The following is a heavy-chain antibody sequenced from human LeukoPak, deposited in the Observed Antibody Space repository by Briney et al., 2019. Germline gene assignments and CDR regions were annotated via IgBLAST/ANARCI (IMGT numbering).Heavy chain of an antibody. CDR3: AREAVAWEQGYYYYMDV. Sequence: GASVKVSCKASAYTFTGYYMHWVRQARGQGLEWMGWINPNSGGTKYAQKFQGRVTMTRDTSISTAYMELRRLRSDDTAVYYCAREAVAWEQGYYYYMDVWGKGTTVTVSS. D-gene: IGHD1-26*01. CDR2: INPNSGGT. CDR1: AYTFTGYY. J-gene: IGHJ6*03. V-gene: IGHV1-2*02.